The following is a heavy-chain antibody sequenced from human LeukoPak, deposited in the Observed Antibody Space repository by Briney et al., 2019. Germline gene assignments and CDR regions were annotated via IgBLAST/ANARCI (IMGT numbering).Heavy chain of an antibody. V-gene: IGHV3-48*03. CDR3: ASVGSSGYYSFDY. D-gene: IGHD3-22*01. CDR2: ISSSGSTI. J-gene: IGHJ4*02. CDR1: GFTFSSYE. Sequence: PGESLRLSCAASGFTFSSYEMNWVRQAPGKGLEWVSYISSSGSTIYYADSVKGRFTISRDNAKNSLYLQMNSLRAEDTAVYYCASVGSSGYYSFDYWGQGTLVTVSS.